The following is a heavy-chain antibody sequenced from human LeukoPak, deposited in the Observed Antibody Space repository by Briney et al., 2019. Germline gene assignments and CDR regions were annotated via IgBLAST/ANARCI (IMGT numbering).Heavy chain of an antibody. J-gene: IGHJ4*02. CDR3: ARATTGSYDY. CDR1: GFSFRSYW. CDR2: INSDGGST. V-gene: IGHV3-74*01. Sequence: GGSLRLSCAASGFSFRSYWMHWVRQAPGKGLVWVSRINSDGGSTSYADSVKGRFTISRDNAKNTLYLQMNSLRVEDTAVFYCARATTGSYDYWGQGTLVTVSS. D-gene: IGHD1-26*01.